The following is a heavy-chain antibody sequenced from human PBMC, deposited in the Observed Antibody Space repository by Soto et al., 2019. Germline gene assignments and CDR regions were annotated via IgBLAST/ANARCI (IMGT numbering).Heavy chain of an antibody. CDR2: IYYSDTT. CDR1: GDSISNYY. D-gene: IGHD3-3*01. CDR3: ARAFKTRDFWSGYSAPFDS. V-gene: IGHV4-59*01. J-gene: IGHJ4*02. Sequence: SETLSLTCTVSGDSISNYYWNWIRQPPGKGLEWIGYIYYSDTTNYSPSLKSRVTISVDTYKNQFSVKLTSVTVADTAVYYCARAFKTRDFWSGYSAPFDSWGPGTLVTVSS.